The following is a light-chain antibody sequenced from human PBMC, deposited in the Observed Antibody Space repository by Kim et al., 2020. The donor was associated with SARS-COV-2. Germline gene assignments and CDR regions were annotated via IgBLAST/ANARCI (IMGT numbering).Light chain of an antibody. CDR2: KVS. Sequence: PSSISCKSRQSLGDIEANTYFNWFQQRPGQSPRRLISKVSNRDYRVPDRCSGSGSGTDFTLKISRVEAEDVGDYYGMQGTHWPRTFGQGTKVEIK. J-gene: IGKJ1*01. V-gene: IGKV2-30*01. CDR1: QSLGDIEANTY. CDR3: MQGTHWPRT.